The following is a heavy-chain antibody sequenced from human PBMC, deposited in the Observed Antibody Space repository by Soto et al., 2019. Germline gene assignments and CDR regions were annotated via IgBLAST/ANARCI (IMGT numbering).Heavy chain of an antibody. J-gene: IGHJ4*02. CDR2: VSIGGST. CDR3: AKRRGAGGHFDY. D-gene: IGHD2-15*01. V-gene: IGHV3-23*01. Sequence: WVLQGPGKGLELVAVVSIGGSTHYADSVRGRFTISRDNSKNTLSLQMNSLTAEDTAVYFCAKRRGAGGHFDYWGQGALVTVSS.